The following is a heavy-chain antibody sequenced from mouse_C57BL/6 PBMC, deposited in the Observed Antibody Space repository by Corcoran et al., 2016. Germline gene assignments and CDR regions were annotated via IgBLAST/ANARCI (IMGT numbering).Heavy chain of an antibody. Sequence: QIQLVQSGPELKKPGETVKISCKASGYTFTTYGMSWVKQAPGKGLKWMGWINTYSGVPTYADDFKGRFAFSLETSASTAYLQINNLKNEDTATYFCARGAPNSNPWFAYWGQGTLVTVSA. CDR2: INTYSGVP. CDR1: GYTFTTYG. V-gene: IGHV9-3*01. J-gene: IGHJ3*01. CDR3: ARGAPNSNPWFAY. D-gene: IGHD2-5*01.